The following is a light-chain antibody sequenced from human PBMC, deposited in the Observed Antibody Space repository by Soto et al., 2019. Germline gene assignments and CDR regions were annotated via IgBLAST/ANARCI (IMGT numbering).Light chain of an antibody. Sequence: DIQLPQSASTRSAAVVDVVTITCRASQRISTWLAWYQQKPGKAPKLLISDASSLETGVPSRFSGSGSGTEFTLPITSLQPDDFATYYCHQYSSYLWTFGQGTEVDI. CDR2: DAS. CDR1: QRISTW. J-gene: IGKJ1*01. CDR3: HQYSSYLWT. V-gene: IGKV1-5*01.